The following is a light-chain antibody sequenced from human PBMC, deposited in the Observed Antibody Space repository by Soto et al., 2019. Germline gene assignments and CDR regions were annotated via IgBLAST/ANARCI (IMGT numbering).Light chain of an antibody. J-gene: IGKJ4*01. CDR3: QQANTFPFT. CDR2: AAS. Sequence: DIQMTQSPSSVSSSVGDRVTITCRASQGISSWLAWYQQRTEKAPQLLIYAASSWQSGVPSRFSGSGSGTDFTLTISRLQPEDFATYYCQQANTFPFTFGGGTKVGIK. CDR1: QGISSW. V-gene: IGKV1-12*01.